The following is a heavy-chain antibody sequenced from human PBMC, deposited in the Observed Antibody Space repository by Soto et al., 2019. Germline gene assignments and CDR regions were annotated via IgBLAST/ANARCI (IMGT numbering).Heavy chain of an antibody. V-gene: IGHV4-39*01. CDR1: GGSISSSSYY. D-gene: IGHD3-3*01. CDR3: AGIDFWSGYYGSSDYYGMDV. CDR2: IYYSGST. Sequence: PSETLSLTCTVSGGSISSSSYYWGWIRQPPGKGLEWIGSIYYSGSTYYNPSLKSRVTISVDTSKNQFSLKLSSVTAADTAVYYCAGIDFWSGYYGSSDYYGMDVWGQGTTVTAP. J-gene: IGHJ6*02.